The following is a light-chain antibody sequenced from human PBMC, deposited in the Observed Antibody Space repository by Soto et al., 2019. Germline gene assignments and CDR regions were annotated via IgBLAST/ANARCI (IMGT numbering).Light chain of an antibody. Sequence: VLTQSPATLSLYPGERATLSCRASQSVYTYLACYQQKPGQAPRLLIYDASNRATGIPTRFSGSGSGTAFPLTISSLEPEDFAVYYCQQRSNWLTFGGGTKVEIK. V-gene: IGKV3-11*01. CDR1: QSVYTY. CDR3: QQRSNWLT. J-gene: IGKJ4*01. CDR2: DAS.